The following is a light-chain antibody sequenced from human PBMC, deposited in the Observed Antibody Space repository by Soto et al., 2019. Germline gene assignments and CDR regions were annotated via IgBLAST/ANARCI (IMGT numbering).Light chain of an antibody. CDR1: SSDVGAYNF. Sequence: QSALTQPPSASGSPGQSVTISCTGTSSDVGAYNFVSWYQQHPGKAPKLLIYEVTKRPSGVPDRFSGSKSGNTASLAVSGLLSEDEADYYCASYAGGNQVFGTGTKLTVL. J-gene: IGLJ1*01. CDR3: ASYAGGNQV. V-gene: IGLV2-8*01. CDR2: EVT.